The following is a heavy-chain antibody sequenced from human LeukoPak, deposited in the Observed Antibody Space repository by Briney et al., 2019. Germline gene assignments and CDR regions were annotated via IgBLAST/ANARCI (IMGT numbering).Heavy chain of an antibody. Sequence: GGSLRLSCASSGFTLSPNYMSWVRQAPGKGLEWVSVIYSGGSTNYPGSVKGRFTISRDNSKNTLYLQMNSLRAEDTAVYYCATGGIAVNFDYWGQGTLVTVSS. CDR2: IYSGGST. CDR3: ATGGIAVNFDY. J-gene: IGHJ4*02. CDR1: GFTLSPNY. D-gene: IGHD6-19*01. V-gene: IGHV3-53*01.